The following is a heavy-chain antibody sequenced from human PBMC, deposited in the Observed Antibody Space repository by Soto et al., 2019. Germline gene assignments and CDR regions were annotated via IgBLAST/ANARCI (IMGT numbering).Heavy chain of an antibody. CDR1: GGSFSGYY. J-gene: IGHJ2*01. V-gene: IGHV4-34*01. Sequence: SETLSLTCAVYGGSFSGYYWSWIRQPPGKGLEWIGEINHSGSTNYNPSLKSRVTISVDTSKNQFSLKLSSVTAADTAVYYCARVSGGTTEHWYFDLWGRGTLVTVSS. D-gene: IGHD1-1*01. CDR3: ARVSGGTTEHWYFDL. CDR2: INHSGST.